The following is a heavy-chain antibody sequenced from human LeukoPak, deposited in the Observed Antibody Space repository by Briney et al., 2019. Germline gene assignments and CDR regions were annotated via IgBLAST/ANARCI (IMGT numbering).Heavy chain of an antibody. V-gene: IGHV3-48*01. CDR2: ITTSGGAK. J-gene: IGHJ4*02. D-gene: IGHD6-13*01. CDR1: GFTFSSYS. CDR3: ARLSAAAEDDY. Sequence: GGSLRLSCAASGFTFSSYSMNWVRQAPGKGLEWISYITTSGGAKNYADSVKGRFTISRDNAENSLYLQMNSLRAEDTAVYYCARLSAAAEDDYWGQGTLVTVSS.